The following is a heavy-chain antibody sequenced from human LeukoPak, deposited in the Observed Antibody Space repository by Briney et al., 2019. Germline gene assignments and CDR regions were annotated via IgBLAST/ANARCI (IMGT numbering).Heavy chain of an antibody. CDR3: ARNHVDTGWFDP. Sequence: ASVKVSCKASEYTFTGYYMHWVRQAPGQGLEWMGRINPNSGGTDYAQKFQGRVTMTRDTSIRTAYMELSRLRSDDTAVYYCARNHVDTGWFDPWGQGTLVTVSS. D-gene: IGHD5-18*01. V-gene: IGHV1-2*06. CDR1: EYTFTGYY. CDR2: INPNSGGT. J-gene: IGHJ5*02.